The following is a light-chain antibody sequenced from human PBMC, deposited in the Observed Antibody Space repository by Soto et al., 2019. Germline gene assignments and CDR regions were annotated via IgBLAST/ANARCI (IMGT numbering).Light chain of an antibody. J-gene: IGKJ4*01. V-gene: IGKV1-27*01. Sequence: GDRVTITCRASQGIAPYLAWFQQKPGKVPKLLIYATSTLQSWVPSRFSGSGSGTDFTRTINSLQPEDVGTYYCHKYNSAPLTFGGGTKVEIK. CDR2: ATS. CDR1: QGIAPY. CDR3: HKYNSAPLT.